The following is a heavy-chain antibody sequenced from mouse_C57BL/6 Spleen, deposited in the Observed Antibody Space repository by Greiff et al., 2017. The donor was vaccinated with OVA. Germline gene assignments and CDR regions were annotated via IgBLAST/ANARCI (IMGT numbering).Heavy chain of an antibody. J-gene: IGHJ2*01. CDR2: ISYDGSN. V-gene: IGHV3-6*01. CDR1: GYSITSGYY. Sequence: DVKLQESGPGLVKPSQSLSLTCSVTGYSITSGYYWYWIRQLPGNKLEWMGYISYDGSNNYNPSLKNRITITRDTSKNQFFLKLNSVTTEDTATCYCARESLPYFDYWGQGTTLTVSS. CDR3: ARESLPYFDY.